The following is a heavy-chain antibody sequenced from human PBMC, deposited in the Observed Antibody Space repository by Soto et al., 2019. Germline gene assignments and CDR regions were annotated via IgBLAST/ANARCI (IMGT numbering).Heavy chain of an antibody. CDR1: GFTFSDAW. CDR2: IKGKTEGGTI. J-gene: IGHJ4*02. CDR3: TTDPHSTGTKY. Sequence: VGSLRLSCAASGFTFSDAWMSWVRQAPGAGLEWVGLIKGKTEGGTIDYAAPVKARFTISRDASKNTLYLQMNSLKTEDTAVYYCTTDPHSTGTKYWGQGTLVTVSS. D-gene: IGHD1-1*01. V-gene: IGHV3-15*01.